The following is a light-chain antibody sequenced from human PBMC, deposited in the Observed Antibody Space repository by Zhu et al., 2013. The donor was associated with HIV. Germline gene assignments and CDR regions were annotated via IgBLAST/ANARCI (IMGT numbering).Light chain of an antibody. V-gene: IGKV1-39*01. CDR1: QSLRY. J-gene: IGKJ2*01. Sequence: DIQMTQSPSSLSASVGDRVTITCRASQSLRYLNWYQQKPGKAPKLLISGVSNLQSGVPSRFSGGGSETDFILTITSLQPDDFATYYCQQTYTTPHTFGQGTKVE. CDR3: QQTYTTPHT. CDR2: GVS.